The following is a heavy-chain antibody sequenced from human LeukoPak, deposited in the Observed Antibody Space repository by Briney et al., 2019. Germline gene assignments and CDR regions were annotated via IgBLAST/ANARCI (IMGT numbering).Heavy chain of an antibody. CDR3: ARGKGSGYYFDAFDI. J-gene: IGHJ3*02. Sequence: PGGSLRLSCAASGFTFSSYEINWVRQAPGKGLEWVSYISRDSSTIFYADSVKGRFTISRDNAKSSLYLQMNSLRAEDTALYYCARGKGSGYYFDAFDIWGQGTMVTVSS. V-gene: IGHV3-48*01. CDR1: GFTFSSYE. D-gene: IGHD3-22*01. CDR2: ISRDSSTI.